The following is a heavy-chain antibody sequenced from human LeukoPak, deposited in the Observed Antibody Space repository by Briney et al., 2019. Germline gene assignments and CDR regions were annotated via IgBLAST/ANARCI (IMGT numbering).Heavy chain of an antibody. CDR1: GFTLYSYA. CDR2: ITGSGYST. Sequence: QAGGAPRLSCAAPGFTLYSYAPSWVPQAPGEGGEWVSGITGSGYSTYYADSVKGRFTISRDNSESTVYLQMNSLRAEDTAVYYCAKDLYSDFWSGVEIDSWGQGTLATVSS. CDR3: AKDLYSDFWSGVEIDS. D-gene: IGHD3-3*01. J-gene: IGHJ4*02. V-gene: IGHV3-23*01.